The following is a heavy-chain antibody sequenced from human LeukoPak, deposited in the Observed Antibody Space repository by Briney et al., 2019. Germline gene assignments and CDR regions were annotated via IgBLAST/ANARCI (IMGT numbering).Heavy chain of an antibody. J-gene: IGHJ4*02. CDR3: ARDIRIAVAGTDDY. Sequence: GASVKVSCKASGYTFTGYYMHWVRQAPGQGVEWMGWINPNSGGTNYAQKFQGRVTMTRDTSISTAYMELSRLRSDDTAVYYCARDIRIAVAGTDDYWGQGTLVTVSS. D-gene: IGHD6-19*01. CDR2: INPNSGGT. V-gene: IGHV1-2*02. CDR1: GYTFTGYY.